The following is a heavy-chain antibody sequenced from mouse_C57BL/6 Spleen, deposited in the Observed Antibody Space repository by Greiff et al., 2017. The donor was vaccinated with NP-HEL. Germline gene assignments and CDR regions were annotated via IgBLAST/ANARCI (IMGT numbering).Heavy chain of an antibody. CDR2: INPNNGGT. CDR1: GYTFTDYN. D-gene: IGHD2-4*01. Sequence: EVQLQQSGPELVKPGASVKIPCKASGYTFTDYNMDWVKQSHGKSLEWIGDINPNNGGTIYNQKFKGKATLTVDKSSSTAYMELRSLTSEDTAVYYCARVGIYDYGWYFDVWGTGTTGTVSS. J-gene: IGHJ1*03. V-gene: IGHV1-18*01. CDR3: ARVGIYDYGWYFDV.